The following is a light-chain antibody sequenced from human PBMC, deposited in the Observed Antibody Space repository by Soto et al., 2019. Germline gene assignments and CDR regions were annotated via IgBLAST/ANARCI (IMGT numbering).Light chain of an antibody. CDR3: LQNHNYPRT. CDR1: QDISDD. Sequence: GDSVTITCRASQDISDDVGWYQQTPGKAPKLLISGASRLQSGVPSRFSGSGSGAAFTLTITSLRPEDSATYYCLQNHNYPRTFGQGTKVDIK. J-gene: IGKJ1*01. CDR2: GAS. V-gene: IGKV1-6*01.